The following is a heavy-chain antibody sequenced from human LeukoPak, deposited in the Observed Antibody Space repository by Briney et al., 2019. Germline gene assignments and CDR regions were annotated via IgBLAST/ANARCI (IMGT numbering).Heavy chain of an antibody. CDR1: GYTFTSYG. Sequence: SVKVSCKASGYTFTSYGISWVRQAPGQGLEWMGGIIPIFGTANYAQKFQGRVTITADESTSTAYMELSSLRSEDTAVYYCARDRVGATYFDYWGQGTLVTVSS. D-gene: IGHD1-26*01. CDR3: ARDRVGATYFDY. V-gene: IGHV1-69*13. J-gene: IGHJ4*02. CDR2: IIPIFGTA.